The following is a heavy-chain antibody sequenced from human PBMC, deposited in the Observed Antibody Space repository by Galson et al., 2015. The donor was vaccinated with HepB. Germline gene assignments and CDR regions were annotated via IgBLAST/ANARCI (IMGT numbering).Heavy chain of an antibody. V-gene: IGHV4-59*01. Sequence: ETLSLTCTVSGGSISSYYWSWIRQPPGKGLEWIGYIYYSGSTNYNPSLKSRVTISVDTSKNQFSLNLRSVTAADTAVYYCARDDGWQQVVPYPWGQGTLVTVSP. CDR3: ARDDGWQQVVPYP. CDR2: IYYSGST. D-gene: IGHD6-13*01. CDR1: GGSISSYY. J-gene: IGHJ5*02.